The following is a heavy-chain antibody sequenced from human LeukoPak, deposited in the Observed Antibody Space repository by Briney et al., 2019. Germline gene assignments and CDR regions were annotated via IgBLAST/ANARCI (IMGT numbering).Heavy chain of an antibody. CDR1: GFTFRSYS. Sequence: GGSLRLSCAASGFTFRSYSMSWVRHAPGKGLEWVSSISSSSSYIYYAGSVKGRFTISRDNAKNSLYLQRNGLRAEDTAVYYGARDQSSGPDYWGQGTLVTVSS. V-gene: IGHV3-21*01. J-gene: IGHJ4*02. CDR3: ARDQSSGPDY. D-gene: IGHD3-3*01. CDR2: ISSSSSYI.